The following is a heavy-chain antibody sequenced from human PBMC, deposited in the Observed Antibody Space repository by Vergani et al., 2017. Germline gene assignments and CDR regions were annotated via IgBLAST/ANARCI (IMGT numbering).Heavy chain of an antibody. CDR2: IYHSGST. V-gene: IGHV4-30-2*01. CDR3: ARASSVVVPAAISKSYYYYMDV. J-gene: IGHJ6*03. Sequence: QLQLQESGSGLVKPSQTLSLTCAVSGGSISSGGYSWSWIRQPPGKGLEWIGYIYHSGSTYYNPSLKSRVTISVDMSKNQFSLKLSSVTAADTAVYYCARASSVVVPAAISKSYYYYMDVWGKGTTVTVSS. D-gene: IGHD2-2*01. CDR1: GGSISSGGYS.